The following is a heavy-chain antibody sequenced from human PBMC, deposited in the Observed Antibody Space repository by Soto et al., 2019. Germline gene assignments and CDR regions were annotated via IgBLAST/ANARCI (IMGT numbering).Heavy chain of an antibody. CDR2: ISGWSSHI. CDR3: ARDMDTSRVFDY. Sequence: PGGSLRLSCAASGFTFSSYTMNWVRQAPGKGLEWVSSISGWSSHIDYGDSVKGRFTISRDNAKNSLYLQMDTLRAEDTAVYYWARDMDTSRVFDYWGQGALVTVSS. J-gene: IGHJ4*02. D-gene: IGHD5-18*01. CDR1: GFTFSSYT. V-gene: IGHV3-21*01.